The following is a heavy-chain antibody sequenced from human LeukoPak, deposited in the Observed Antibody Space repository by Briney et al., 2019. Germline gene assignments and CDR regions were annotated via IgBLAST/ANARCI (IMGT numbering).Heavy chain of an antibody. CDR3: ARRGLREISSSSHVGFDP. CDR1: GYTSTNYG. CDR2: ISINRGNT. J-gene: IGHJ5*02. D-gene: IGHD6-6*01. V-gene: IGHV1-18*01. Sequence: GASVKVSCKASGYTSTNYGISWVRQAPGQGLEWMGWISINRGNTNYAQKFQGRVTMTRDTSISTAYMELSRLRSDDTAVYYCARRGLREISSSSHVGFDPWGQGTLVTVSS.